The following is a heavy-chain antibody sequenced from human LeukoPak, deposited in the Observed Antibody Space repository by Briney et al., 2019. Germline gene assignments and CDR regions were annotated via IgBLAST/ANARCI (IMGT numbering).Heavy chain of an antibody. V-gene: IGHV4-34*01. CDR1: GGSFSGYY. Sequence: SETLSLTRAVYGGSFSGYYWSWIRQPPGKGLEWIGEINHSGSTNYNPSLKSRVTISVDTSKNQFSLKLSSVTAADTAVYYCARSPLRDYVWGSYRPRHYYYYMDVWGKGTTVTVSS. CDR3: ARSPLRDYVWGSYRPRHYYYYMDV. D-gene: IGHD3-16*02. CDR2: INHSGST. J-gene: IGHJ6*03.